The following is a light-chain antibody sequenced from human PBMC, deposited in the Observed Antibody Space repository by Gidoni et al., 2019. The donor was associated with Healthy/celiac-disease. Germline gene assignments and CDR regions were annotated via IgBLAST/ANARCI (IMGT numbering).Light chain of an antibody. CDR2: DAS. V-gene: IGKV3-11*01. CDR1: QSVSNY. CDR3: QQRSNWPL. J-gene: IGKJ5*01. Sequence: EIVLTQTPATLSWSTGEKATLSCRASQSVSNYLAWYQQTPGQAPRLLIYDASNRATGIPARFSGSGSGTDFTLTISRLEPEDFAVYYCQQRSNWPLFXQXTRLEIK.